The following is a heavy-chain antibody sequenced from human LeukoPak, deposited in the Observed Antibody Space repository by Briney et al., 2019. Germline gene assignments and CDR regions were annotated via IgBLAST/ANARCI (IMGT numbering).Heavy chain of an antibody. CDR1: GFTLSSNS. CDR2: IYSDGST. V-gene: IGHV3-53*01. D-gene: IGHD3-3*01. Sequence: GGSLRLSCAASGFTLSSNSINWLRQAPGKGLEWVSLIYSDGSTYADSVKGRFTISRDNSKNTVHLQMNSLRAEDTAVYYCARVTTWSGSPMDVWGQGTTVTVSS. CDR3: ARVTTWSGSPMDV. J-gene: IGHJ6*02.